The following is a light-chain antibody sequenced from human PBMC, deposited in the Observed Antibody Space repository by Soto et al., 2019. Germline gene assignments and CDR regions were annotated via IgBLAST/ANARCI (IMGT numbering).Light chain of an antibody. CDR3: LKDYNSPRT. J-gene: IGKJ1*01. V-gene: IGKV1-6*01. CDR1: QAISND. Sequence: AIQMTQSPSSLSASVGDRVTIYCRASQAISNDLGWYQQKPGKAPLLLIYETSTLQSVVPSRFLGSRSGTDFTLSINSLQPEDFATNYCLKDYNSPRTCGQGTTVEV. CDR2: ETS.